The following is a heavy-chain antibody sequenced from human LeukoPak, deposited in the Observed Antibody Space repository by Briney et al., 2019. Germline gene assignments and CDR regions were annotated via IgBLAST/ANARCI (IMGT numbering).Heavy chain of an antibody. J-gene: IGHJ4*02. D-gene: IGHD3-9*01. CDR3: ATESDFLTGYGYFVQ. CDR2: IIPVLAIP. Sequence: ASVTVSCKATGVTLSSYCFAWVRQAPGQGLEWVGRIIPVLAIPNYAKTFQGRVTITADKSTSTVYMELSSLRSEDTAVYYCATESDFLTGYGYFVQWGQGTLVTVSS. CDR1: GVTLSSYC. V-gene: IGHV1-69*04.